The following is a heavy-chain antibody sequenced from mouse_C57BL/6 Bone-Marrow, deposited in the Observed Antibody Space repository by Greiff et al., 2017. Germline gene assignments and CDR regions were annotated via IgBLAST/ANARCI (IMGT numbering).Heavy chain of an antibody. CDR2: ISNGGGST. CDR1: GFTFSDYY. Sequence: EVKLVESGGGLVQPGGSLKLSCAASGFTFSDYYMYWDRQTPEKRLEWVAYISNGGGSTYYPDTVKGRFTISRDNAKNTLYLQMSRLKSEDTAMYYCARSAGSSYTWFAYWGQGTLVTVSA. V-gene: IGHV5-12*01. CDR3: ARSAGSSYTWFAY. J-gene: IGHJ3*01. D-gene: IGHD1-1*01.